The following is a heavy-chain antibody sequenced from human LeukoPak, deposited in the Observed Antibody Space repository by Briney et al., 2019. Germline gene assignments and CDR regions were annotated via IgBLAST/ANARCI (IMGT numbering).Heavy chain of an antibody. CDR2: NSASGGST. J-gene: IGHJ4*02. CDR1: GFTFSSSA. V-gene: IGHV3-23*01. CDR3: MTAAGYNFGQY. D-gene: IGHD5-18*01. Sequence: GGSLRLSCAASGFTFSSSAMSWVRQVPGKGLEWVSGNSASGGSTSYADSVRGRFTISRDNSKNTLYLQMNSLRAEDTAIYYCMTAAGYNFGQYWGQGTLVTVSS.